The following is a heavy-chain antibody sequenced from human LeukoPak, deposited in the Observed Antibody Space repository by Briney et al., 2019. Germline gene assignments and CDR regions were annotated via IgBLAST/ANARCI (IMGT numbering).Heavy chain of an antibody. J-gene: IGHJ4*02. V-gene: IGHV1-2*02. CDR1: GYTFTGYY. Sequence: ASVKVSFKASGYTFTGYYMHWVRQAPGQGLEWMGWINPNSGGTNYAQKFQGRVTMTRDTSISTAYMELSSLRSDDTAVYYCVSGITAAPAYWGQGTLVTVSS. CDR3: VSGITAAPAY. D-gene: IGHD6-13*01. CDR2: INPNSGGT.